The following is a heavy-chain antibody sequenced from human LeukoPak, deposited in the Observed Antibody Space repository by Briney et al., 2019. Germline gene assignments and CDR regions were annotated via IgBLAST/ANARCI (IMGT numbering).Heavy chain of an antibody. CDR2: IIPIFGTA. Sequence: SVTVSCKASGGTLSSYAISWVRQAPGQGLEWMGGIIPIFGTANYAQKFQGRVTITADKSTSTAYMELSSLRSEDTAVYYCASALQTSNYYYGMDVWGKGTTVTVSS. CDR1: GGTLSSYA. J-gene: IGHJ6*04. V-gene: IGHV1-69*06. CDR3: ASALQTSNYYYGMDV.